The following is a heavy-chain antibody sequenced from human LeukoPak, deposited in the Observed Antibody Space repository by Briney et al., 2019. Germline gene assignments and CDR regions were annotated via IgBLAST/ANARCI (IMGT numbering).Heavy chain of an antibody. CDR3: ARGVVVSRWLTIFGVVSEAYGMDV. D-gene: IGHD3-3*01. V-gene: IGHV1-18*01. Sequence: ASVRVSCKPSGYIFTNYGVSWVRQAPGQGLEWMGWINVYNGHTIYAQEFQGRVTLTTDTSTSTAHMDLRSLRSDDTAVYYCARGVVVSRWLTIFGVVSEAYGMDVWGQGTTVTVSS. J-gene: IGHJ6*02. CDR2: INVYNGHT. CDR1: GYIFTNYG.